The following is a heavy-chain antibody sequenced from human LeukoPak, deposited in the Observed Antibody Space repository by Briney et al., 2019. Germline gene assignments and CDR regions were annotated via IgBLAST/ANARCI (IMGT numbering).Heavy chain of an antibody. Sequence: ASVKVSCKASGYTFTDYYMHWVRQAPGQGLEWMGWTNPHSGGTDHAQKFQGRVTMTRDRSISTAYMELSRLTSDDTAVYYCARASFWESPINWFAPWGQGTLVTVSS. CDR1: GYTFTDYY. D-gene: IGHD3-3*01. CDR3: ARASFWESPINWFAP. CDR2: TNPHSGGT. V-gene: IGHV1-2*02. J-gene: IGHJ5*02.